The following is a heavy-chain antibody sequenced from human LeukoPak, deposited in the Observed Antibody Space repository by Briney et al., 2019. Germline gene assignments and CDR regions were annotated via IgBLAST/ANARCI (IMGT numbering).Heavy chain of an antibody. Sequence: GGSLRLSCAASGFTFSSSAMSWVRQVPGKGLEWVSGISASGGSTYYADSVRGRFTISRDNSKNTLYVQMNSLRAEDTAVYYCAKDRNYPNFDYWGQGTLVTVSS. CDR1: GFTFSSSA. D-gene: IGHD3-16*02. CDR3: AKDRNYPNFDY. V-gene: IGHV3-23*01. J-gene: IGHJ4*02. CDR2: ISASGGST.